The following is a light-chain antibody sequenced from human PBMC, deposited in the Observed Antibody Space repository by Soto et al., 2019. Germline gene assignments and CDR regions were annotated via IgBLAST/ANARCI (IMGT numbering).Light chain of an antibody. CDR2: SAS. CDR1: QSISSY. J-gene: IGKJ1*01. Sequence: IHMTQSASSLSTSVGDRVTITCRASQSISSYLNWYQQKQGKAPKLLICSASSLQSGVPSRFSGSGYGTDFTLTISSLQTEDFATYYCQQSYSTPPTFGQGTKVDIK. V-gene: IGKV1-39*01. CDR3: QQSYSTPPT.